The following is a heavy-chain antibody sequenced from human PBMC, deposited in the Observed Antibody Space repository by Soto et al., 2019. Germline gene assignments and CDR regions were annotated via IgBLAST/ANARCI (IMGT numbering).Heavy chain of an antibody. CDR2: IYPGDSDT. CDR1: GYSCTSYW. V-gene: IGHV5-51*01. D-gene: IGHD6-13*01. CDR3: ARPGIAAAGTFGFDY. Sequence: PGESLKISWKGSGYSCTSYWIGWVRQMTGKGLEWMGIIYPGDSDTRYSPSFQGQVTISADKSINTAYMQWSSLKASDTAMYYCARPGIAAAGTFGFDYWGQGTLVTVSS. J-gene: IGHJ4*02.